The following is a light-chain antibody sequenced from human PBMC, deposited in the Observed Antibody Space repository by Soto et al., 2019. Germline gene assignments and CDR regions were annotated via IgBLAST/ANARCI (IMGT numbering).Light chain of an antibody. CDR2: EVN. J-gene: IGLJ2*01. Sequence: QSALAQPPSASGSPGQSVTISCTGTSSDIGAYEYVSWYQQHPGKAPKLLIYEVNKRPSGVPDRFSGSKSGNTASLIISGLKAEDEADYYCCSHAGNHVVFGGGTKLTVL. CDR3: CSHAGNHVV. CDR1: SSDIGAYEY. V-gene: IGLV2-8*01.